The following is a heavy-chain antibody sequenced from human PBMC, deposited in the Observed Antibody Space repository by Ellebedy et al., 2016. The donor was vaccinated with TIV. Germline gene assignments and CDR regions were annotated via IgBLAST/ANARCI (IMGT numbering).Heavy chain of an antibody. CDR3: ARKTDTVLSGDY. CDR2: IYSGGST. Sequence: GESLKISCAVSGFTVSNNFMSWVRQAPGKGLEWVSLIYSGGSTRYADSVKARFTISRDNSKNTLYLQMNSLRVEDTAVYYCARKTDTVLSGDYWGQGTLVTVSS. CDR1: GFTVSNNF. J-gene: IGHJ4*02. V-gene: IGHV3-53*01. D-gene: IGHD5-18*01.